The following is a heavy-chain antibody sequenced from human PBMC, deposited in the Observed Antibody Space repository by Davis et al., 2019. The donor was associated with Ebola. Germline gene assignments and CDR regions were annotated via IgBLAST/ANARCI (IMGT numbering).Heavy chain of an antibody. J-gene: IGHJ6*04. V-gene: IGHV4-34*01. Sequence: PGGSLRLSCAVYGGSFSGYYWSWIRQPPGKGLEWIGEINHSGSTNYNPSLKSRVTISVDTSKNQFSLKLSSVTAADTAVYYCARVNYYGSGSYRYYYGMDVWGKGTTVTVSS. D-gene: IGHD3-10*01. CDR3: ARVNYYGSGSYRYYYGMDV. CDR2: INHSGST. CDR1: GGSFSGYY.